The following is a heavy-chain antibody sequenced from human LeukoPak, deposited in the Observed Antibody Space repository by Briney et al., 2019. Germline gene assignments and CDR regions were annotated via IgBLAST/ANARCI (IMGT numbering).Heavy chain of an antibody. J-gene: IGHJ4*02. D-gene: IGHD6-19*01. CDR1: GDSISLRFYY. CDR3: ARGTLYRGWSYYLDF. V-gene: IGHV4-39*07. CDR2: VYYSATT. Sequence: SETLSLTCSVSGDSISLRFYYLGRICPPPGKALEWLGSVYYSATTSYNPSLKSRVTISVDMSKNHFSLRLRSVTAADTAMYYCARGTLYRGWSYYLDFWGQGSQVTVSS.